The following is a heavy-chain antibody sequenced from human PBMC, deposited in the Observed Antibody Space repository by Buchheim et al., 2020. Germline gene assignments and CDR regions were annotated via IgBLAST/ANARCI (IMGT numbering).Heavy chain of an antibody. CDR2: INHSGST. CDR3: ARTLFNGYSSSWYPTFDAFDI. D-gene: IGHD6-13*01. Sequence: QVQLQQWGAGLLKPSETLSLTCAVYGGSFSGYYWSWIRQPPGKGLEWIGEINHSGSTNYNPSIKSRVTISVATYKKQFSLTLSSVTAADTAVYYCARTLFNGYSSSWYPTFDAFDIWGQGT. V-gene: IGHV4-34*01. J-gene: IGHJ3*02. CDR1: GGSFSGYY.